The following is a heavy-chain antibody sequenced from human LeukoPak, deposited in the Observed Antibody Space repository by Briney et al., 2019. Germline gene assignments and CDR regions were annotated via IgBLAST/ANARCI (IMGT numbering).Heavy chain of an antibody. D-gene: IGHD2-2*02. V-gene: IGHV4-59*08. CDR1: GGSISTYY. Sequence: SETLSLTRTVSGGSISTYYWTWIRQPPEKGLEWIGYIYSSGNTNYNPSLSSRVTISLDTSKNQFSLMLRSLTAADTAVYYCARRYTASPGERFDYWGQGILVTVSS. J-gene: IGHJ4*02. CDR2: IYSSGNT. CDR3: ARRYTASPGERFDY.